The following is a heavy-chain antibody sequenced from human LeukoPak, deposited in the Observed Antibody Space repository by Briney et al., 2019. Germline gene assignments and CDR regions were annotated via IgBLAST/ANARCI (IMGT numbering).Heavy chain of an antibody. D-gene: IGHD3-10*01. J-gene: IGHJ4*02. V-gene: IGHV4-39*01. CDR1: GGSISSNNYY. Sequence: PSETLSLTCTVSGGSISSNNYYWGWIRQPPGKGLEWIGSIYYSGSIYYNPSLTSRVTISVDMSKNQFSLKLTSVTAADTAVYYCARVRRRGILSSRFGELLYYFDYWGQGTLVTVSS. CDR2: IYYSGSI. CDR3: ARVRRRGILSSRFGELLYYFDY.